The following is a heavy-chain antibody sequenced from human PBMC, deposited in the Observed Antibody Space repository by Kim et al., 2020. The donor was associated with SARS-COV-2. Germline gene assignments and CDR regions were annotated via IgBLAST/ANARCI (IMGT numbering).Heavy chain of an antibody. J-gene: IGHJ6*03. CDR2: IYYSGST. D-gene: IGHD6-13*01. CDR3: ARIPDGGSSWYYEYYYYYMDV. V-gene: IGHV4-39*01. CDR1: GGSISSSSYY. Sequence: SETLSLTCTVSGGSISSSSYYWGWIRQPPGKGLEWIGSIYYSGSTYYNPSLKSRVTISVDTSKNQFSLKLSSVTAADTAVYYCARIPDGGSSWYYEYYYYYMDVWGKGTTVTVSS.